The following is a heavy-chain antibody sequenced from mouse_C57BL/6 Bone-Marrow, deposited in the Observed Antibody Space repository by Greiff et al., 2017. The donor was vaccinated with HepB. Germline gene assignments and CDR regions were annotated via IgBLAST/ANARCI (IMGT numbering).Heavy chain of an antibody. D-gene: IGHD1-1*01. CDR1: GYTFTDYN. Sequence: VQLQQSGPELVKPGASVKIPCKASGYTFTDYNMDWVKQSHGKSLEWIGDINPNNGGTIYNQKFKGKATLTVDKSSSTAYMELRSLTSEDTAVYYCARKTLTTVVATGYFDVWGTGTTVTVSS. J-gene: IGHJ1*03. CDR2: INPNNGGT. V-gene: IGHV1-18*01. CDR3: ARKTLTTVVATGYFDV.